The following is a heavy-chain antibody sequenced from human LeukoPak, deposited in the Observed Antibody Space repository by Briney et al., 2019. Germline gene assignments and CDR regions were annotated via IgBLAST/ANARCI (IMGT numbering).Heavy chain of an antibody. Sequence: GGSLRLSCAASGFTFSSYAMSWVRQAPGKGLEWVSAISGSGGSTYYADSVKGRFPISRDNSKNTLYLQMNSLRAEDTAVYYCAKERMGISLPYYFDYWGQGTLVTVSS. CDR3: AKERMGISLPYYFDY. J-gene: IGHJ4*02. CDR2: ISGSGGST. CDR1: GFTFSSYA. D-gene: IGHD7-27*01. V-gene: IGHV3-23*01.